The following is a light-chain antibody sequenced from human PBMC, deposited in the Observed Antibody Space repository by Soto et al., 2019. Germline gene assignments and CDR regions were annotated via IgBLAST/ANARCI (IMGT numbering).Light chain of an antibody. CDR1: SSEVGAYIF. V-gene: IGLV2-8*01. Sequence: QSALTQPPSASGSPGQSVTISFTGTSSEVGAYIFVSWYQQHPGKAPKLMIYDVNRRPPGVPDRFFGSKSGNTASLTVSGLQAEDEADYYCVSFAGGTYVFGTGTKLTVL. J-gene: IGLJ1*01. CDR2: DVN. CDR3: VSFAGGTYV.